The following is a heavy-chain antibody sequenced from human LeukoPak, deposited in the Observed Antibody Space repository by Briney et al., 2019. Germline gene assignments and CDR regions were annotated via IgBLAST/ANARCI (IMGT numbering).Heavy chain of an antibody. V-gene: IGHV4-61*02. CDR2: IYTSGST. CDR3: ARWGYVGYCSGGSCDGAVGAAFDI. Sequence: PSQTLSLTCTVSGGSISSNSYYWSWIRQPAGKGLEWIGRIYTSGSTDYNPSLKSRVTISVDTSKNQFSLELSSVTAADTAVYYCARWGYVGYCSGGSCDGAVGAAFDIWGQGTMVTVSS. D-gene: IGHD2-15*01. CDR1: GGSISSNSYY. J-gene: IGHJ3*02.